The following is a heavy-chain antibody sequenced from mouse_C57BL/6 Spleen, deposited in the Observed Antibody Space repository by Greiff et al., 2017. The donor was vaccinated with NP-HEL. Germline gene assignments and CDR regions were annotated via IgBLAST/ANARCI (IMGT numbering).Heavy chain of an antibody. CDR2: INPGSGGT. D-gene: IGHD2-5*01. CDR1: GYAFTNYL. CDR3: ARGEACYSNHYAMEY. J-gene: IGHJ4*01. Sequence: VQLQQSGAELVRPGTSVKVSCKASGYAFTNYLIEWVKQRPGQGLEWIGVINPGSGGTNYNEKFKGKATLTADKSSSTAYMQLSSLTSEDSAVYCCARGEACYSNHYAMEYWGQGTSVTVSS. V-gene: IGHV1-54*01.